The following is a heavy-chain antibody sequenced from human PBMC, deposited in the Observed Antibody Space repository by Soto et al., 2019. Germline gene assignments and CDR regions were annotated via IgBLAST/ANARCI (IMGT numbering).Heavy chain of an antibody. V-gene: IGHV4-59*08. CDR2: IYFSGSA. CDR3: ARPYSGYGDY. Sequence: SETLSLTCTVSGGSITSYYWSWIRQPPGKGLEWIGYIYFSGSANYNPSLKSRVTISVDTSKNQFSLKLSSVTAADTAVYYCARPYSGYGDYWCQGTLVTVSS. CDR1: GGSITSYY. D-gene: IGHD5-12*01. J-gene: IGHJ4*02.